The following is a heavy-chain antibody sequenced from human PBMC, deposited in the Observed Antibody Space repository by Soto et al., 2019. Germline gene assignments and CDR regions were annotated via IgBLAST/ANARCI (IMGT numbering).Heavy chain of an antibody. Sequence: QVQLVQSGAEVKKPGSSVKVSCKASGGTFSSYAISWVRQAPGQGLEWMGGIIPIFGTANYAQKFQGRVTITADESTSTAYMALSSLRSEDTAVYYCASSPYSGYDLPFDYWGQGTLVTVSS. CDR1: GGTFSSYA. J-gene: IGHJ4*02. CDR3: ASSPYSGYDLPFDY. V-gene: IGHV1-69*01. D-gene: IGHD5-12*01. CDR2: IIPIFGTA.